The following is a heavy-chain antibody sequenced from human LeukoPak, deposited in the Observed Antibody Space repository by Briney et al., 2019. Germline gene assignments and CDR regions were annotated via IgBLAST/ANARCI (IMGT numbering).Heavy chain of an antibody. CDR2: IYVSGST. D-gene: IGHD3-22*01. CDR1: DGSISNYY. V-gene: IGHV4-4*07. CDR3: AGDYYDSSGYSIDAFDI. Sequence: SETLSLTCTVSDGSISNYYWTWIRQPAGKGLEWIGRIYVSGSTNYNPSLKSRVTISVDTSKDQFSLKLNSVTAADTAVYYCAGDYYDSSGYSIDAFDIWGQGTMVTVSS. J-gene: IGHJ3*02.